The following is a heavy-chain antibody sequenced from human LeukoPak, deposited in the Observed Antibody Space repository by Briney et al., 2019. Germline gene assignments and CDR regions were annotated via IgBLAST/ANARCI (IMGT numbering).Heavy chain of an antibody. CDR1: GFTFSSYG. J-gene: IGHJ3*02. CDR3: AKIRPPAYDI. CDR2: ISGRDSST. D-gene: IGHD3-3*02. V-gene: IGHV3-23*01. Sequence: GGSLRLSCAASGFTFSSYGMNWVRQAPGKGLEWVSAISGRDSSTYYADSVKGRFTISRDNSKNTLYLQMNSLRAEDTAVYYCAKIRPPAYDIWGQGTMVTVSS.